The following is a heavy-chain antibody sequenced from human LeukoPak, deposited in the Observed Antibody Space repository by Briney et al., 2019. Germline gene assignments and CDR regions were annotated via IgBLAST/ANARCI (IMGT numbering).Heavy chain of an antibody. CDR3: ARQARYSSGWYYFDY. CDR2: IYHSGST. J-gene: IGHJ4*02. V-gene: IGHV4-39*01. CDR1: GGSISSSSYY. D-gene: IGHD6-19*01. Sequence: SETLSLTCTVSGGSISSSSYYWGWIRQPPGKGLEWIGYIYHSGSTYYNPSLKSRVTISVDRSKNQFSLKLSSVTAADTAVYYCARQARYSSGWYYFDYWGQGTLVTVSS.